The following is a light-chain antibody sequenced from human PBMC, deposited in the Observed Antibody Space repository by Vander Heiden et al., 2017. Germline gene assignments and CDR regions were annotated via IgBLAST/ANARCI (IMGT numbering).Light chain of an antibody. CDR3: PLYDNLPPWT. J-gene: IGKJ1*01. CDR2: DAS. V-gene: IGKV1-33*01. Sequence: DIQMTQSPSSLSASVGDRVTITCQASQDSSNYLNWYQQKPGKAPKLLIYDASNLETGLPSRFTGSSYGTDFTFTISSRQPEAIAAYYCPLYDNLPPWTFGQGTKLEIK. CDR1: QDSSNY.